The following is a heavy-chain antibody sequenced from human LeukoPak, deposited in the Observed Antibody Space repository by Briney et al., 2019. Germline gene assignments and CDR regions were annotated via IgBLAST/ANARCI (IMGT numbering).Heavy chain of an antibody. CDR3: AEPHIGKYRPYHF. CDR2: ISVGASDT. J-gene: IGHJ4*02. CDR1: GFTFSTSP. D-gene: IGHD2-2*01. V-gene: IGHV3-23*01. Sequence: TGGSLRLSCTASGFTFSTSPMSWLRQAPGKGLEWVAAISVGASDTNHADSVKGRFTISRDDSKSTLFLQMNTLRVEDTALYYCAEPHIGKYRPYHFWGQGTLVTVSS.